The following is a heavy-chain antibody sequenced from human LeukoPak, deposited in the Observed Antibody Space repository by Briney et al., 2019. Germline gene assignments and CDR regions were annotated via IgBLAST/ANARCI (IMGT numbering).Heavy chain of an antibody. J-gene: IGHJ3*02. CDR1: GGSISSGGYY. V-gene: IGHV4-31*03. D-gene: IGHD5-18*01. CDR3: ARGTVWPRRGYSYGSGNDAFDI. CDR2: IYYSGST. Sequence: SETLSLTCTVSGGSISSGGYYWSWIRQHPGKGLEWIGYIYYSGSTYYNPSLKGRVTISVDTSKNQFSLKLSSVTAADTAVYYCARGTVWPRRGYSYGSGNDAFDIWGQGTMVTVSS.